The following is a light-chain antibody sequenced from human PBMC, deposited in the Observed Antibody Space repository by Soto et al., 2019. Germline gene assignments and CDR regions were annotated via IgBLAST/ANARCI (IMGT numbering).Light chain of an antibody. CDR1: QTVSSN. J-gene: IGKJ5*01. Sequence: EIVMKHSPATLSVSPGERATLSFSASQTVSSNLAWYQQKPGQSPRLLIYGASTRATGIPARFSGSGSGTEFTLTISSLQSEDFAVYYCQQYNNWPLTFGQGTRLEIK. CDR3: QQYNNWPLT. V-gene: IGKV3-15*01. CDR2: GAS.